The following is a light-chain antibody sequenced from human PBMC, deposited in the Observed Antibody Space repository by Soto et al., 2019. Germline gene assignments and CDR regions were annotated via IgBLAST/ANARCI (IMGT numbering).Light chain of an antibody. CDR2: AAS. J-gene: IGKJ4*01. CDR3: QKFNAVPT. Sequence: DLQMTQSPSSLSASVGDRVTITCRARQAISNYLAWYQQKPGKVPTLLIYAASTLQSGVPSRFSGSGSGTDFTLTISSLQPEDAATYYCQKFNAVPTFGGGTKVEI. V-gene: IGKV1-27*01. CDR1: QAISNY.